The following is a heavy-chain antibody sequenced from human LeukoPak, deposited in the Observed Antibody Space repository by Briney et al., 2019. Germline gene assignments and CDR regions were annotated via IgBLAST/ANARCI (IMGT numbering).Heavy chain of an antibody. D-gene: IGHD3-9*01. CDR3: ARGPFPFEQSRPFDY. V-gene: IGHV3-53*04. CDR2: IYSGGST. Sequence: GGSLRLSCAASGFTVSSNYMSWVRQAPGKGLEWVSVIYSGGSTYYADSVKGRFTISRHNSKNTLYLQMNSLRAEDTAVYYCARGPFPFEQSRPFDYWGQGTLVTVSS. CDR1: GFTVSSNY. J-gene: IGHJ4*02.